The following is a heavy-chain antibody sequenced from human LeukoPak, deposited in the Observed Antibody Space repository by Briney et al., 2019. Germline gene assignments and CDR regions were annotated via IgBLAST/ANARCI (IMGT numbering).Heavy chain of an antibody. CDR3: ARIGYSSSSLDF. V-gene: IGHV3-7*01. D-gene: IGHD6-13*01. Sequence: GGSLRLSCAASGFTFSNYWMAWVRQAPGKGLEWVANIKQDGGQTYYVDSLKGRFIISRDNAKNSLYLQMKSLRVEDTAVYYCARIGYSSSSLDFWGQGTLVTVSS. J-gene: IGHJ4*02. CDR2: IKQDGGQT. CDR1: GFTFSNYW.